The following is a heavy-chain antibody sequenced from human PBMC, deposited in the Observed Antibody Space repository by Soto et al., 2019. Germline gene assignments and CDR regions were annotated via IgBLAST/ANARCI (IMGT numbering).Heavy chain of an antibody. CDR1: GFTFSSYA. V-gene: IGHV3-23*01. J-gene: IGHJ6*02. D-gene: IGHD6-13*01. CDR3: ARVMQQLVRDGMDV. Sequence: PGGSLRLSCAASGFTFSSYAMSWVRQAPGKGLEWVSAISGGGDSTYYADSVKGRFTLSRDNSKNTLYLQMNSLRAEDTAVYYCARVMQQLVRDGMDVWGQGTTVTVSS. CDR2: ISGGGDST.